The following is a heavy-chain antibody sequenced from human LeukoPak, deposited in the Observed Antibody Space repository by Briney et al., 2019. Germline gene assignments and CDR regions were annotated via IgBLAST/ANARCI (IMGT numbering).Heavy chain of an antibody. V-gene: IGHV4-31*03. J-gene: IGHJ4*02. D-gene: IGHD3-10*01. CDR1: GGSIRSGGHY. CDR2: IYFSGST. CDR3: ARDSGPFGEFYFDS. Sequence: SQTLSLTCTVSGGSIRSGGHYWSWIRQHPGKGPEWLGHIYFSGSTYYNPSLKSRLIMSLDTSKNQFALKLRSVTAADTAVYYCARDSGPFGEFYFDSWGQGTRVTVSS.